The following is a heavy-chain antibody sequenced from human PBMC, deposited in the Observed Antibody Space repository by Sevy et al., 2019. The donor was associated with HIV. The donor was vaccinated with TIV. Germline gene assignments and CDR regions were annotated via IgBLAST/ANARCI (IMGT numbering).Heavy chain of an antibody. CDR1: GLTFSDYW. CDR3: VAANSWEDY. D-gene: IGHD2-15*01. J-gene: IGHJ4*02. Sequence: GGSLRLSCAPSGLTFSDYWMHWVRQAPGKGLEWVSRVNSDGSSTTYADSVKGRFTISRDNTKNTLSLQMNSLRAEDTAVYYCVAANSWEDYWGQGTLVTVSS. CDR2: VNSDGSST. V-gene: IGHV3-74*01.